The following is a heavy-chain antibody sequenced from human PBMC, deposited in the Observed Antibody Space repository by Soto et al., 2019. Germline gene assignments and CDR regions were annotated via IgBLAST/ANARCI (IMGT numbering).Heavy chain of an antibody. CDR1: GFTFSSYA. V-gene: IGHV3-30-3*01. Sequence: QVQLVESGGGVVQPGRSLRLSCAASGFTFSSYAMHWVRQAPGKGLEWVAVISYDGSNKYYADSVKGRFTISRDNSKNTLYLQMNSLRAEDTAVYYCARDFRSLWFGEFSLPYYYCCYGMGVWGQGTTVTVSS. CDR3: ARDFRSLWFGEFSLPYYYCCYGMGV. J-gene: IGHJ6*02. D-gene: IGHD3-10*01. CDR2: ISYDGSNK.